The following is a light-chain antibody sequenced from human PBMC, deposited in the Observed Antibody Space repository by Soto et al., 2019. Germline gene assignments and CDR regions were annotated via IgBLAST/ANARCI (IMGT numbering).Light chain of an antibody. V-gene: IGLV9-49*01. CDR3: GADHGSGSNFVYV. Sequence: QSVLTQPPSASASLGGSVTLTCTLSSDYSNYKVDWYQQRPGKGPRFVMRVGTGGIVGSKGDGIPDRFSVLGSGLNRYLTIKNIQEEDESDYHCGADHGSGSNFVYVFGTGTKVTVL. J-gene: IGLJ1*01. CDR1: SDYSNYK. CDR2: VGTGGIVG.